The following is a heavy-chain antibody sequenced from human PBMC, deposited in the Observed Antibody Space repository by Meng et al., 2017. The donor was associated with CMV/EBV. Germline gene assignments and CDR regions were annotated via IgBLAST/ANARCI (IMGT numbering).Heavy chain of an antibody. CDR1: GFTFSSYE. Sequence: GRSLSLSCAASGFTFSSYEMNWVRQAPGKGLEWVSYISSSGSTIYYADSVKGRFTISRDNAKNSLYLQMNSLRAEDTAVYYCAREIGYYDSSGYIDYWGQGTLVTVSS. D-gene: IGHD3-22*01. CDR3: AREIGYYDSSGYIDY. CDR2: ISSSGSTI. V-gene: IGHV3-48*03. J-gene: IGHJ4*02.